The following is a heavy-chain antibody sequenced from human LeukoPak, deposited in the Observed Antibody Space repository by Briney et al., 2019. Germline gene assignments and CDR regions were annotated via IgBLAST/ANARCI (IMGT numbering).Heavy chain of an antibody. J-gene: IGHJ6*04. CDR2: IYHGGST. D-gene: IGHD3-22*01. Sequence: PSETLSLTCAVSGYSIISGYYWGWIRQPPGKGLEWIGSIYHGGSTYYNPSLKSRVTISVDTSKNHFSLKLSSVTAADTAVYSCARALRDSSGVAAVWGKGTTVTVSS. CDR1: GYSIISGYY. V-gene: IGHV4-38-2*01. CDR3: ARALRDSSGVAAV.